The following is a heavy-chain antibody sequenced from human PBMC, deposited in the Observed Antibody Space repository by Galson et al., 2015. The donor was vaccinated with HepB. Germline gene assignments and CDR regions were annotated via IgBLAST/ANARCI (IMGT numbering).Heavy chain of an antibody. CDR2: INAGNGNT. CDR1: GYTFTSYG. D-gene: IGHD6-19*01. Sequence: SVKVSCKASGYTFTSYGISWVRQVPGQRLEWMGWINAGNGNTKYSRKFQGRVTITRDTSASTAYMELSSLRSEDTAVYYCARAPIAVAGKRGWFDPWGQGTLVTVSS. CDR3: ARAPIAVAGKRGWFDP. V-gene: IGHV1-3*01. J-gene: IGHJ5*02.